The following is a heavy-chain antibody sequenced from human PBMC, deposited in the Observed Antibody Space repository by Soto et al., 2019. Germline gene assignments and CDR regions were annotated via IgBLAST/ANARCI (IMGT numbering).Heavy chain of an antibody. D-gene: IGHD1-26*01. J-gene: IGHJ6*02. CDR2: TYYIGSP. CDR3: ARAGGTVAAINFYGLDV. V-gene: IGHV4-31*03. Sequence: LSLTCTVSGDSISSGGSYWTWIRQHPGKGLEWIGYTYYIGSPYYNPSLQSRVTISVDTSKNQVSLKLSSVTAADTAVYYCARAGGTVAAINFYGLDVWGQGTTVTGSS. CDR1: GDSISSGGSY.